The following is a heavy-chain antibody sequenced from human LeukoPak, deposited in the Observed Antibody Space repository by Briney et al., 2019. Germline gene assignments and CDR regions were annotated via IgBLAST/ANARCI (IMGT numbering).Heavy chain of an antibody. CDR3: ARHSGTTNDAFYI. V-gene: IGHV3-21*01. D-gene: IGHD1-1*01. CDR2: ISSSSSYI. Sequence: GGSLRLSCAASGFTFSSYSMNWVRQAPGKGLEWVSSISSSSSYIYYADSVKGRFTISRDSAKNSLYLQMNSLRAEDTAVYYCARHSGTTNDAFYIWGQGTMVTVSS. CDR1: GFTFSSYS. J-gene: IGHJ3*02.